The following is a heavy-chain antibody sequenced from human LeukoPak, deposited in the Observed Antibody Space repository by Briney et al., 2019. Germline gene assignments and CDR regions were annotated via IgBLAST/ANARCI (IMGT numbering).Heavy chain of an antibody. CDR1: RYTFTGYY. V-gene: IGHV1-2*02. J-gene: IGHJ6*03. D-gene: IGHD3-3*01. CDR3: ARDGTPGWYYDFWSGYFGFSGYYYMDV. CDR2: INPNSGGT. Sequence: ASVKVSCKASRYTFTGYYMHWVRQAPGQGLEWMGWINPNSGGTNYAQKLQGRVTMTRDTSISTAYMELSRLRSDDTAVYYCARDGTPGWYYDFWSGYFGFSGYYYMDVWGKGTTVTVSS.